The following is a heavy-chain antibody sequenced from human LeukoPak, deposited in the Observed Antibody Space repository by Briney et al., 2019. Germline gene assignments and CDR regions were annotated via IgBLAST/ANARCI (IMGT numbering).Heavy chain of an antibody. CDR2: IYYSGST. V-gene: IGHV4-59*01. Sequence: PSETLSLTCTVSGGSISSYYWSWIRQPPGKGLEWIGYIYYSGSTNYNPSLKSRVTISVDTSKNQFSLKLSSVTAADTAVYYCARDLGDGYNPYYFDYWGQGTLVTVSS. CDR1: GGSISSYY. J-gene: IGHJ4*02. CDR3: ARDLGDGYNPYYFDY. D-gene: IGHD5-24*01.